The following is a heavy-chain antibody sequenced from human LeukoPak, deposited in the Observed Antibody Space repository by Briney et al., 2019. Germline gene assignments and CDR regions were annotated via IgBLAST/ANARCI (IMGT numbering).Heavy chain of an antibody. CDR3: ARGAGEYSSGWYGIDYYYMDV. D-gene: IGHD6-19*01. CDR2: ISAYNGNT. J-gene: IGHJ6*03. Sequence: ASVKVSCKASGYTFTSYGISWVRQAPGQGLEWMGWISAYNGNTNYAQKLQGRVAMTTDTSTSTAYMELRSLRSDDTAVYYCARGAGEYSSGWYGIDYYYMDVWGKGTTVTVSS. CDR1: GYTFTSYG. V-gene: IGHV1-18*01.